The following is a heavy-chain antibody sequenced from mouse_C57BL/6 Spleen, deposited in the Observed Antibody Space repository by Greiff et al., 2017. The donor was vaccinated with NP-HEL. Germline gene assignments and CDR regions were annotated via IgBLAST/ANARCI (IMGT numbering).Heavy chain of an antibody. CDR3: ARGLGTGTGY. J-gene: IGHJ2*01. D-gene: IGHD4-1*01. CDR2: ISSGSSTI. Sequence: VQLKQSGGGLVKPGGSLKLSCAASGFTFSDYGMHWVRQAPEKGLEWVAYISSGSSTIYYAYTVKGRFTISRDNAKNTLFRQRTSLGSEDTAMYYCARGLGTGTGYWGQGTPLTVSS. V-gene: IGHV5-17*01. CDR1: GFTFSDYG.